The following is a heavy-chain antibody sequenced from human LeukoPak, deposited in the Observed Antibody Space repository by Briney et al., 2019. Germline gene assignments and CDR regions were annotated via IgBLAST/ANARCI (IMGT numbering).Heavy chain of an antibody. D-gene: IGHD4-11*01. CDR3: AKVIMAATKLYCSGMDV. CDR1: GFTFSAYA. J-gene: IGHJ6*01. Sequence: GGSLRLSCAASGFTFSAYAMNWVRQAPGKGLEWVSAISGSARSTYNAGSVKGRLTIYRDNYKNPLYLQMTRLRAEDTAVYYCAKVIMAATKLYCSGMDVWGERTTVTVSS. V-gene: IGHV3-23*01. CDR2: ISGSARST.